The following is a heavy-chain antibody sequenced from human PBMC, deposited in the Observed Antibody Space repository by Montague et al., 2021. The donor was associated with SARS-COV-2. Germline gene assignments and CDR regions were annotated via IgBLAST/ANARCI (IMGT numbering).Heavy chain of an antibody. Sequence: SETLSLTCTVSGGSISSSSYYWGWIRQPPGKGLEWIGSIYYSGSTYCNPSLKSRVTISVDTSKNQFSLKLSSVTAADTAVYYCARLSKTGYPPLYYYYGMDVWGQGATVTVSS. CDR3: ARLSKTGYPPLYYYYGMDV. CDR2: IYYSGST. D-gene: IGHD3-9*01. CDR1: GGSISSSSYY. J-gene: IGHJ6*02. V-gene: IGHV4-39*01.